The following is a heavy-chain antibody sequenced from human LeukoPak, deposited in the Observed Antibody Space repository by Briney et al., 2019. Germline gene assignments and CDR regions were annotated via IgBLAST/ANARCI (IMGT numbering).Heavy chain of an antibody. V-gene: IGHV4-39*01. Sequence: SETLSLTCTVSGGSISSSSYYWGWIRQPPGKGLEWIGSIYYSGSTYYNPSLKSRVTISVDTSKNQFSLKLSSVTAADTAVYYCARGPQGWLVPGFDYWGQGTLVTVSS. J-gene: IGHJ4*02. CDR3: ARGPQGWLVPGFDY. CDR1: GGSISSSSYY. D-gene: IGHD6-19*01. CDR2: IYYSGST.